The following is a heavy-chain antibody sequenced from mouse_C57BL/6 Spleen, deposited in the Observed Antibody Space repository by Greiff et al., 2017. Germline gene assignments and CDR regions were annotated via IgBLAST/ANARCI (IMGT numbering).Heavy chain of an antibody. V-gene: IGHV4-1*01. Sequence: DVKLVESGGGLVQPGGSLKLSCAASGIDFSRYWMSWVRRAPGKGLEWIGEINPDSSTINYAPSLKDKFIISRDNAKNTLYLQMSKVRSEDTALYYCARPYYGSSDWYFDVWGTGTTVTVSS. CDR1: GIDFSRYW. J-gene: IGHJ1*03. CDR3: ARPYYGSSDWYFDV. CDR2: INPDSSTI. D-gene: IGHD1-1*01.